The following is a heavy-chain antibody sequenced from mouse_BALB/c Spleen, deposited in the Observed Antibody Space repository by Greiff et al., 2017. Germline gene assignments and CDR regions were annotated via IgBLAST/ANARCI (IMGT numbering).Heavy chain of an antibody. J-gene: IGHJ2*01. Sequence: QVQLQQSGAELVRPGSSVKISCKASGYAFSSYWMNWVKQRPGQGLEWIGQIYPGDGDTNYNGKFKGKATLTADKSSSTAYLQRSSLTSEDSAVYFSAREDVLIRHFDYWGQGTTVTVSA. CDR1: GYAFSSYW. V-gene: IGHV1-80*01. CDR3: AREDVLIRHFDY. D-gene: IGHD1-1*01. CDR2: IYPGDGDT.